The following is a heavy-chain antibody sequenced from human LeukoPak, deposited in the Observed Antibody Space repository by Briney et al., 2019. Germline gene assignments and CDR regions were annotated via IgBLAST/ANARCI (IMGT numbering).Heavy chain of an antibody. CDR3: ASAVVAGTRTHYFDY. Sequence: ASVKVSCKASGYTFTSYGISWVRQAPGQGLEWMGWISAYNGNTNYAQKLQGRVTMTTDTSTSTAYMELRSLRSDDTAVYYCASAVVAGTRTHYFDYWGQGTLVTVSS. D-gene: IGHD6-19*01. CDR1: GYTFTSYG. V-gene: IGHV1-18*01. CDR2: ISAYNGNT. J-gene: IGHJ4*02.